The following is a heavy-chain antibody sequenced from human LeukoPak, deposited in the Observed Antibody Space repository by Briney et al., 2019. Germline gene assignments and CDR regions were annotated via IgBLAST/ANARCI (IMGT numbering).Heavy chain of an antibody. CDR3: AKNFALVRGFNYFDY. CDR1: GYTFTSYG. Sequence: ASVKVSCKASGYTFTSYGISWVRQAPGQGLEWMGWISTYNGKTNYAQKLQGRVTMTTDTSTSTAYMELRSLRSDDTAVYYCAKNFALVRGFNYFDYWGQGTLVTVSS. J-gene: IGHJ4*02. D-gene: IGHD3-10*01. V-gene: IGHV1-18*01. CDR2: ISTYNGKT.